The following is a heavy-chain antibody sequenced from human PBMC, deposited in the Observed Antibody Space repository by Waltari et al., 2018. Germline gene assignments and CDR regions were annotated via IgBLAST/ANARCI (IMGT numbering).Heavy chain of an antibody. CDR2: LIPIFGTA. D-gene: IGHD2-15*01. V-gene: IGHV1-69*05. J-gene: IGHJ3*02. CDR1: GGTFSSYA. Sequence: QVQLVQSGAEVKKPGSSVKVSCKASGGTFSSYAISWVRQAPGQGLEWMGGLIPIFGTANYAQKVQCIVTITTDESTSTAYMELSSRRSEDTAVYYCARGDLGYCSGGSCCSDAFDIWGQGTMVTVSS. CDR3: ARGDLGYCSGGSCCSDAFDI.